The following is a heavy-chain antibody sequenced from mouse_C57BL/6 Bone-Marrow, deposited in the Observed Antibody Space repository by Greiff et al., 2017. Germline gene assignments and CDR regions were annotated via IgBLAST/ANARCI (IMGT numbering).Heavy chain of an antibody. J-gene: IGHJ3*01. V-gene: IGHV1-55*01. CDR1: GYTFTSYW. D-gene: IGHD1-1*01. Sequence: QVQLQQPGAELVKPGASVKMSCKASGYTFTSYWITWVKQRPGQGLEWIGDIYPGSGSTNYNEKFTGKATLTVDTSSSTAYMQLSSLTSEDSAVYYCANYGSKSWFAYWGQGTLVTGSA. CDR3: ANYGSKSWFAY. CDR2: IYPGSGST.